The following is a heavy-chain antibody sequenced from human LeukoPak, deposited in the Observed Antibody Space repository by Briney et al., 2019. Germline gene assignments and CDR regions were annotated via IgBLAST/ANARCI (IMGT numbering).Heavy chain of an antibody. D-gene: IGHD1-1*01. CDR3: AKDTPLERRVYYFDY. CDR1: GFTFSSYA. J-gene: IGHJ4*02. V-gene: IGHV3-23*01. Sequence: GGSLRLSCAASGFTFSSYAMSWVRQAPGKGLEWVSAISGSGGSTYYADSVKGRFTISRDNSKNTLYQQMNSLRAEDTAVYYCAKDTPLERRVYYFDYWGQGTLVTVSS. CDR2: ISGSGGST.